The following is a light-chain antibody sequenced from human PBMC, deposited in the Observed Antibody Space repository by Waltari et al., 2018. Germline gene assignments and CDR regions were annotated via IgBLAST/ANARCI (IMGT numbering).Light chain of an antibody. CDR1: SLRPPY. V-gene: IGLV3-19*01. J-gene: IGLJ2*01. CDR2: GYN. CDR3: HSRDSSASHVV. Sequence: SSELTQDPAVSVALGQTVKMTCQGDSLRPPYPSWYQQKPGQDPVLVLFGYNKRPSGIPDRFSGYNSGTTSSLTITGAQAEDEADYYCHSRDSSASHVVFGGGTKLTVL.